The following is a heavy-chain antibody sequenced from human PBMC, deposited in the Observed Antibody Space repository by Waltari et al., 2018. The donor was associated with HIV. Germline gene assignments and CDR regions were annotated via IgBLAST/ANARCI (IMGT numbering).Heavy chain of an antibody. CDR1: GLPFGNAW. D-gene: IGHD3-22*01. Sequence: EVQLVESGGGLVTPGGSLGLSCAALGLPFGNAWMTVGAQAPGKGLEWVGRIKSETGGGTTDYAVPVKGRFTISRDDSKNTLYLQMNSLKHEDTAVYYCTTDPPPYYYDTSGEGYWGQGTLVTVSS. CDR3: TTDPPPYYYDTSGEGY. V-gene: IGHV3-15*01. CDR2: IKSETGGGTT. J-gene: IGHJ4*02.